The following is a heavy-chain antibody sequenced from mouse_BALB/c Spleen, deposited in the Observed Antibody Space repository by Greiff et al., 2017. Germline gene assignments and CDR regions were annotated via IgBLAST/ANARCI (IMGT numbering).Heavy chain of an antibody. J-gene: IGHJ4*01. CDR1: GFTFSSFG. D-gene: IGHD3-3*01. Sequence: EVQLVESGGGLVQPGGSRKLSCAASGFTFSSFGMHWVRQAPEKGLEWVAYISSGSSTIYYADTVKGRFTISRDNPKNTLFLQMTSLRSEDTAMYYCARSTGTGDAMDYWGQGTSVTVAS. CDR2: ISSGSSTI. CDR3: ARSTGTGDAMDY. V-gene: IGHV5-17*02.